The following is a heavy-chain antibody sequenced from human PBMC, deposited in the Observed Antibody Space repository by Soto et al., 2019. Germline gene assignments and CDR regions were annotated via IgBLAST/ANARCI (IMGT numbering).Heavy chain of an antibody. V-gene: IGHV1-3*01. CDR3: ARAHCSSTSCYRVSAFDI. D-gene: IGHD2-2*01. Sequence: QKFQGRVTITRDTSASTAYMELSSLRSEDTAVYYCARAHCSSTSCYRVSAFDIWGQGTMVTVS. J-gene: IGHJ3*02.